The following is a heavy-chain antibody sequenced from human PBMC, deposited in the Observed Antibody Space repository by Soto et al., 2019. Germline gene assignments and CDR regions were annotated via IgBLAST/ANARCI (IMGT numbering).Heavy chain of an antibody. V-gene: IGHV3-23*01. CDR2: ISGSGGST. D-gene: IGHD3-3*01. CDR1: GFTFSSYA. Sequence: GGSLRLSCAASGFTFSSYAMSWVRQAPGKGLEWVSAISGSGGSTNYADSVKGRFTISRDNSKNTLYLQMNSLRAEDTAVYYCAKEPALQDFWSGYYTDWGQGTLVTVSS. J-gene: IGHJ4*02. CDR3: AKEPALQDFWSGYYTD.